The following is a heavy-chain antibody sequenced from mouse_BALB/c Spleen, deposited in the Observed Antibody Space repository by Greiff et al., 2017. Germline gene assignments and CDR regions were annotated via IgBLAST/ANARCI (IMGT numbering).Heavy chain of an antibody. V-gene: IGHV1-82*01. CDR1: GYAFSSSW. CDR2: IYPGDGDT. J-gene: IGHJ1*01. CDR3: ARSRGLNYWYFDV. Sequence: QVQLQQSGPELVKPGASVKISCKASGYAFSSSWMNWVKQRPGQGLEWIGRIYPGDGDTNYNGKFKGKATLTADKSSSTAYMQLSSLTSVDSAVYFCARSRGLNYWYFDVWGAGTTVTVSS. D-gene: IGHD2-4*01.